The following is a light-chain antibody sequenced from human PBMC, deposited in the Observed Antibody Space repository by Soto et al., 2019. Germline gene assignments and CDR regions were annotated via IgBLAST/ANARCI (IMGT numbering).Light chain of an antibody. CDR3: QQDHNLPIT. Sequence: DIQMTQSPSSLSASVGERVTITCQTSQDISSSLNWYQQKPGKAPKLLIYDASNLEAGGPSRFSGSGSGTDFTFTSSSLQPEDIGTYYCQQDHNLPITFGQGTRLEIK. J-gene: IGKJ5*01. CDR1: QDISSS. V-gene: IGKV1-33*01. CDR2: DAS.